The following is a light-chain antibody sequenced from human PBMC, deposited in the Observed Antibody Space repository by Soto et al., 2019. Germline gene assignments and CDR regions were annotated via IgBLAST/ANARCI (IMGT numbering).Light chain of an antibody. Sequence: QSVLTQPPSVSAAPGQTVTVSCSGNRSNIGSEYVSWYQQFPGTAPRLLIYNNNLRPSGIPDLFSGSKSGTSATLGITGLQTGDEAVYYCGSWDTSLTAGRAVFGGGTKLTVL. V-gene: IGLV1-51*01. CDR3: GSWDTSLTAGRAV. CDR2: NNN. CDR1: RSNIGSEY. J-gene: IGLJ2*01.